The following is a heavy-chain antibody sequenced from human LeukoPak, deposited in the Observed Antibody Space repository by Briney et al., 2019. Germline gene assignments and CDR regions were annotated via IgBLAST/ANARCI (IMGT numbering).Heavy chain of an antibody. V-gene: IGHV4-34*01. J-gene: IGHJ4*02. D-gene: IGHD6-6*01. CDR2: INHSGST. CDR3: ARGEYSSSRGFDY. Sequence: SETLSLTCAVYGGSFSGYYWSWIRQPPGKGLEWIGEINHSGSTNYNPSLKNRVTISVDTSKNQFSLKLSSVTAADTAVYYCARGEYSSSRGFDYWGQGTLVTVSS. CDR1: GGSFSGYY.